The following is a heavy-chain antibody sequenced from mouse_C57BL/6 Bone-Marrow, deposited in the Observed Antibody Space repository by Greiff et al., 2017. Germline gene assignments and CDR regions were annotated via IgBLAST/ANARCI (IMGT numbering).Heavy chain of an antibody. CDR3: ARGDYDYPWYFDV. V-gene: IGHV1-81*01. CDR1: GYTFTSYG. CDR2: IYPRSGNT. Sequence: VKLVESGAELARPGASVKLSCKASGYTFTSYGISWVKQRTGQGLEWIGEIYPRSGNTYYNEKFKGKATLTADKSSSTAYMELRSLTSEDSAVYFCARGDYDYPWYFDVWGTGTTVTVSS. J-gene: IGHJ1*03. D-gene: IGHD2-4*01.